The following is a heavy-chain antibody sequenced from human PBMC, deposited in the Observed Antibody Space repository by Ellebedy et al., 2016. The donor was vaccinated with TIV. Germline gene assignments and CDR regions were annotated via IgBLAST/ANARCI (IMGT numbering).Heavy chain of an antibody. J-gene: IGHJ6*02. CDR2: ISYDANNK. D-gene: IGHD2-15*01. CDR1: GFTFSSYD. V-gene: IGHV3-30*03. Sequence: PGGSLRLSCAASGFTFSSYDMHWVRQAPGKGLEWVALISYDANNKYYADSVKGRFTLSRDNSKNTLYLQMNSLKAEDTAVYYCAREVVGGQGDMDVWGQGTTVTVSS. CDR3: AREVVGGQGDMDV.